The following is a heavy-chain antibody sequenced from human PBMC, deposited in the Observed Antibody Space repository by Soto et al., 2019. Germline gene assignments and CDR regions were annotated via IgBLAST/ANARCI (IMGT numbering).Heavy chain of an antibody. CDR3: VKMQYGKDQFDY. V-gene: IGHV1-24*01. D-gene: IGHD2-15*01. CDR1: GYTLTELS. J-gene: IGHJ4*02. CDR2: FDPEDGET. Sequence: ASVKVSCKVSGYTLTELSMHWVRQAPGKGLEWMGGFDPEDGETIYAQKFQGRVTMTEDTSTDTAYMELSSLRSEDTAVYYCVKMQYGKDQFDYWGQGILVTVS.